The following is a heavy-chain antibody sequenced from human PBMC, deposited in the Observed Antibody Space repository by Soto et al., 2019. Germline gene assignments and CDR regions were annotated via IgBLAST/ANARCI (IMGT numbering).Heavy chain of an antibody. D-gene: IGHD3-3*01. J-gene: IGHJ4*02. CDR1: GFTFSSYW. CDR2: IKQDGSEK. CDR3: ASSAPNDFWSGYFDY. V-gene: IGHV3-7*01. Sequence: EVQLVESGGGLVQPGGSLRLSCAASGFTFSSYWMSWVRQAPGKGLEWVANIKQDGSEKYYVDSVKGRFTISRDNAKNSLYLQMNSLSAEDTAVYYCASSAPNDFWSGYFDYWGQGTLVTVSS.